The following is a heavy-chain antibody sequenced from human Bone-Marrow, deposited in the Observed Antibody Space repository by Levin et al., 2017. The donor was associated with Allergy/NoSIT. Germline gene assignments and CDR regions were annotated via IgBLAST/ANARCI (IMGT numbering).Heavy chain of an antibody. CDR3: AKDDYDILTGAFDY. Sequence: GGSLRLSCAASGFTFSSYAMSWVRQAPGKGLEWVSAISGSGGSTYYADSVKDRFTISRDISKNTLYLQMNSLRAEDTAVYYCAKDDYDILTGAFDYWGLGTLVTVSS. D-gene: IGHD3-9*01. CDR1: GFTFSSYA. CDR2: ISGSGGST. V-gene: IGHV3-23*01. J-gene: IGHJ4*02.